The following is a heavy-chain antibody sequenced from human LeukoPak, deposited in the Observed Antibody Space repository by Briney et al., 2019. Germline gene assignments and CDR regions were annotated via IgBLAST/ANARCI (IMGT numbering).Heavy chain of an antibody. J-gene: IGHJ5*02. CDR1: GFTFSSYS. D-gene: IGHD3-16*02. CDR2: ISSSSSTI. CDR3: AGSYRNWFDP. V-gene: IGHV3-48*04. Sequence: GGTLRLSCAASGFTFSSYSMSWVRQAPGKGLEWVSYISSSSSTIYYADSVKGRFTISRDNAKNSQYLQMNSLRAEDTAVFYCAGSYRNWFDPWGQGTLVTVSS.